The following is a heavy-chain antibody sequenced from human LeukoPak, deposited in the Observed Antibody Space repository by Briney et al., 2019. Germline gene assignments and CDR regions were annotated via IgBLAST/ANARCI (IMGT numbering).Heavy chain of an antibody. J-gene: IGHJ4*02. D-gene: IGHD4-17*01. CDR1: RASISIYY. CDR2: IYYSGST. V-gene: IGHV4-59*01. CDR3: ARGSDFGDY. Sequence: SETLSLTCSVSRASISIYYWSWIRQPPGKGLEWIGYIYYSGSTNYNPSLKGRVTMSVDTSKNQFSLRLSSVTAADTAVYYCARGSDFGDYWGQGTLVTVSS.